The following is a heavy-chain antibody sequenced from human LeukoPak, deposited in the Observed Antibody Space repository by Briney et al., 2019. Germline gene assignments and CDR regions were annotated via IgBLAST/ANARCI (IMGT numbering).Heavy chain of an antibody. CDR1: GGTFSSYA. CDR3: ARDPYCGGDCYPLTGY. CDR2: IIPIFGTA. V-gene: IGHV1-69*13. J-gene: IGHJ4*02. Sequence: SVKVSCKASGGTFSSYAISWVRQAPGQGLEWMGGIIPIFGTANYAQKFQGRVTITADESTGTAYMELSSLRSEDTAVYYCARDPYCGGDCYPLTGYRGQGTLVTVSS. D-gene: IGHD2-21*02.